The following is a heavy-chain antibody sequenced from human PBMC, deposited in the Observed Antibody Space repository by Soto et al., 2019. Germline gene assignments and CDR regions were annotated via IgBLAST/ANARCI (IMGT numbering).Heavy chain of an antibody. CDR2: ISSSSSYI. CDR1: GFTFSSYG. D-gene: IGHD3-10*01. Sequence: GGSQRLSCAASGFTFSSYGRNWVRQAPGKGLEWVSSISSSSSYIYYADSVKGRFTISRDNAKNSLYLQMNSLRAEDTAVYYCARGGGGYGMDVWGQGTTVTVSS. J-gene: IGHJ6*02. CDR3: ARGGGGYGMDV. V-gene: IGHV3-21*01.